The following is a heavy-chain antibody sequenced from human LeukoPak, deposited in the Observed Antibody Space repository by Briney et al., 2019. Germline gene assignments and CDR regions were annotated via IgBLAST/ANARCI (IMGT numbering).Heavy chain of an antibody. CDR1: GGSISGSSYY. CDR3: ARRGIKTMSSGHTNAFDI. V-gene: IGHV4-39*01. J-gene: IGHJ3*02. CDR2: IYYSGST. Sequence: SETLSLTCTVSGGSISGSSYYWGWIRQPPGKGLEWIGSIYYSGSTYYNPSLKSRVTISVDTSKNQFSLKLSSVTAADTAVYYCARRGIKTMSSGHTNAFDIWGQGTMVTVSS. D-gene: IGHD3-22*01.